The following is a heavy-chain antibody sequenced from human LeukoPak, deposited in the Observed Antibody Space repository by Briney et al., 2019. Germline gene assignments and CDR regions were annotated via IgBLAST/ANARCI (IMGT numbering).Heavy chain of an antibody. CDR2: ISAYNGNT. V-gene: IGHV1-18*01. CDR1: GYTFTSYG. Sequence: GASVKVSCKASGYTFTSYGISWVRQAPGQGLEWMGWISAYNGNTNYAQKLQGRVTMTTDTSTSTAYMELRSLRSDDTAVYYCARGWVVVVPAATAGYDYYMDVWGKGTTVTVSS. CDR3: ARGWVVVVPAATAGYDYYMDV. D-gene: IGHD2-2*01. J-gene: IGHJ6*03.